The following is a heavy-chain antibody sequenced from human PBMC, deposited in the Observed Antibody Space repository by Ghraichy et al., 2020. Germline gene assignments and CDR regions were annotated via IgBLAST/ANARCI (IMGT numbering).Heavy chain of an antibody. Sequence: GESLNISCAASGFTFSSHAMHWVRQAPGKGLEWVAVISYDGSNKYYADSVKGRFTLSRDNTKNTLYLQMNSLRAEDTAVYYCARDEGYCSGGSCRKIYDYIYMDVWGKGTTVTVSS. CDR2: ISYDGSNK. V-gene: IGHV3-30*04. CDR1: GFTFSSHA. J-gene: IGHJ6*03. CDR3: ARDEGYCSGGSCRKIYDYIYMDV. D-gene: IGHD2-15*01.